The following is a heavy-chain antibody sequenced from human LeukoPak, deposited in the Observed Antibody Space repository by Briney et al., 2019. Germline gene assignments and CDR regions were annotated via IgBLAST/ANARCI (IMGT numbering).Heavy chain of an antibody. J-gene: IGHJ4*02. Sequence: RSSETLSLTCTVSGGSISSYYWSWIRQPAGKGLEWIGRIYTSGSTNYNPSLKSRVTMSVDTSKSQFSLKLSSVTAADTAVYYCARGYLFCSGGSCYYNFDYWGQGTLVTVSS. CDR1: GGSISSYY. CDR2: IYTSGST. D-gene: IGHD2-15*01. CDR3: ARGYLFCSGGSCYYNFDY. V-gene: IGHV4-4*07.